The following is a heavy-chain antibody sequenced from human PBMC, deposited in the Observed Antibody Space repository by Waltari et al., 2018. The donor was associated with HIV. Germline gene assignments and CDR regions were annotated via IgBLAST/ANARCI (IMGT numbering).Heavy chain of an antibody. Sequence: VRLVESGGGVIQPGGSLRLSCAASGFSFSTFGLHWVRQAPGRGLEWLAFITYDVTDEYYLDSVTSRFTIPRDNAENTLFLQMSGLRTDDTAYYFCAKDLKARGIDPSLLDTWGQGTLVTVSS. CDR1: GFSFSTFG. CDR2: ITYDVTDE. D-gene: IGHD3-10*01. CDR3: AKDLKARGIDPSLLDT. J-gene: IGHJ1*01. V-gene: IGHV3-30*02.